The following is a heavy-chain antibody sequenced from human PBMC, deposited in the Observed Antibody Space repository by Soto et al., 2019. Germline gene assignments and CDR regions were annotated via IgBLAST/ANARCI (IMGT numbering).Heavy chain of an antibody. D-gene: IGHD3-10*01. CDR1: GFTFEAYT. Sequence: EVQLLQSGGGSVQRGGSLTLSCVGSGFTFEAYTLAWVRQAPGKGLEWVSDIKGPGPDIYYADSVKGRFTISRDISRKILYLEMNALRVDDSGKYFCAKTGPGTGTLSAKIPYDQWGQGVLVSVSS. CDR3: AKTGPGTGTLSAKIPYDQ. CDR2: IKGPGPDI. J-gene: IGHJ4*02. V-gene: IGHV3-23*01.